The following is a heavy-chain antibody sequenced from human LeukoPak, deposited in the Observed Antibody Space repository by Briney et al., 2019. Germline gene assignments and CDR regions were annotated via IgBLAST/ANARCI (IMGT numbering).Heavy chain of an antibody. Sequence: GRSLRLSCAASGFSFSSYGMHWVRQAPGKGLEWVAVISYDGSNKYYADSVKGRFTISRDNSKNTLYLQMNSLRAEDTAVYYCAKDRIAAGAMGALVYWGQGTLVAVSS. CDR1: GFSFSSYG. CDR3: AKDRIAAGAMGALVY. V-gene: IGHV3-30*18. D-gene: IGHD6-13*01. CDR2: ISYDGSNK. J-gene: IGHJ4*02.